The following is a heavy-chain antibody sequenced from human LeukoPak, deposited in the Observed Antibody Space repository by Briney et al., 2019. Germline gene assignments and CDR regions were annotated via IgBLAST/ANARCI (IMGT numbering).Heavy chain of an antibody. D-gene: IGHD2-21*02. J-gene: IGHJ5*02. CDR2: IIPIFGTA. V-gene: IGHV1-69*13. Sequence: SVKVSCKASGGTFSSYAISWVRQAPGQGLEWMGGIIPIFGTANYAQKFQGRVTITADESTSTAYMELSSLRPEDTAVYYCARVGAKPYCGGDCLNWFDPWGQGTLVTVSS. CDR3: ARVGAKPYCGGDCLNWFDP. CDR1: GGTFSSYA.